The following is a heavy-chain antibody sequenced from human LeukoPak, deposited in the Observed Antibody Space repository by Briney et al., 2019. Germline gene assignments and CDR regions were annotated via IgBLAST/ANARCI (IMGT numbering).Heavy chain of an antibody. D-gene: IGHD4-17*01. CDR1: GGSISSYY. CDR2: IYYSGST. V-gene: IGHV4-59*12. CDR3: TNGDDYYYYMDV. J-gene: IGHJ6*03. Sequence: PSETLSLTCTVSGGSISSYYWSWIRQPPGKGLEWIGYIYYSGSTNYNPSLKSRVTISVDTSKNQFSLKLSSVTAADTAVYYCTNGDDYYYYMDVWGKGTTVTVSS.